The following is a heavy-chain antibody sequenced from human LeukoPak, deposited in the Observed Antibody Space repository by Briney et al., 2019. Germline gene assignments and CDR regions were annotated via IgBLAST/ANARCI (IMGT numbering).Heavy chain of an antibody. D-gene: IGHD2-2*01. Sequence: GGSLRLSCAASGFTVSSNYMSWVRQAPGKGLEWVSVIYSGGSTYYADSVKGRFTISRHNSKNTLYLQMNSLRAEDTAVYYCARVSIPAAISYYYMDVWGKGTTVTVSS. CDR2: IYSGGST. CDR3: ARVSIPAAISYYYMDV. J-gene: IGHJ6*03. CDR1: GFTVSSNY. V-gene: IGHV3-53*04.